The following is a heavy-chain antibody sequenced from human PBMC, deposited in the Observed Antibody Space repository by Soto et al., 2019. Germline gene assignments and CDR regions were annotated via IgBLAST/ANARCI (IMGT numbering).Heavy chain of an antibody. V-gene: IGHV3-23*01. Sequence: EVQLLESGGGLVQPGGSLRLSCAASGFTFSSYAMSWVRQAPGKGLEWVSAISGSGGSTYYADSVKGRFTISRDNSKNTLYLQMNSRRSEDTAVYYCATSFPLTTTVPSFDSWGQGTLVTVSS. CDR3: ATSFPLTTTVPSFDS. D-gene: IGHD4-4*01. CDR1: GFTFSSYA. J-gene: IGHJ4*02. CDR2: ISGSGGST.